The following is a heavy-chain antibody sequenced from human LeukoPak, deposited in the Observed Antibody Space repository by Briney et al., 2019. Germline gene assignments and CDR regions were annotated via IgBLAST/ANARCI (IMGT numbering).Heavy chain of an antibody. CDR3: VRGAGPGTPFD. CDR2: INYDARSR. D-gene: IGHD1-1*01. Sequence: GGSLRLSCAASGFTFSLSWMHWVRQAPGKGLEWVSSINYDARSRTYADSVKGRLTISRDNAENTLFLQMNSLRVEDSAIYSCVRGAGPGTPFDWGQGILATVSS. J-gene: IGHJ1*01. V-gene: IGHV3-74*01. CDR1: GFTFSLSW.